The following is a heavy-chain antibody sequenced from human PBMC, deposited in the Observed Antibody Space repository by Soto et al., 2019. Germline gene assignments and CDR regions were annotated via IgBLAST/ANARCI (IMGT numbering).Heavy chain of an antibody. CDR3: ARGAADTAMVDS. CDR2: IFYSGST. Sequence: QVHLQESGPGLVKASETLSLTCTVSGGSIRSYYWTWIRQPPGKGMEWLGYIFYSGSTFYNPSLKSRVTISRHTSQSQFSLQLTSVNAADTAVYYCARGAADTAMVDSWGQGTLVTVSS. D-gene: IGHD5-18*01. CDR1: GGSIRSYY. V-gene: IGHV4-59*01. J-gene: IGHJ4*02.